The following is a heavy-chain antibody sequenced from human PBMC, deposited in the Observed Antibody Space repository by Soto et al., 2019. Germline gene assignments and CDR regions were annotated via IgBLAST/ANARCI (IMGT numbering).Heavy chain of an antibody. J-gene: IGHJ4*02. CDR1: GFTFNIYA. CDR3: AKWLRSGSFYCDF. Sequence: PWGSLRLSCQASGFTFNIYAIIFFRQAPGKGLEWVALVQSNGVTYYAESVRGRFTVSRDNSKNTVYLQMDSLRVEDTALYYCAKWLRSGSFYCDFWGQGTMVTVSS. D-gene: IGHD6-19*01. CDR2: VQSNGVT. V-gene: IGHV3-23*01.